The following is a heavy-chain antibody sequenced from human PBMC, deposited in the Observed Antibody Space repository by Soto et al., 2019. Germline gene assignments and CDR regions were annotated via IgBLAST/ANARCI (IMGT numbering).Heavy chain of an antibody. J-gene: IGHJ4*02. V-gene: IGHV1-24*01. CDR2: FDPEDGET. Sequence: ASVKVSCKVSGYTLTELSMHWVRQAPGKGLEWMGGFDPEDGETIYAQKFQGRVTMTEDTSTDTAYMELSSLRSEDTAVYYCATALYLRHFDWPIVPLDYWGQGTLVTVSS. CDR1: GYTLTELS. D-gene: IGHD3-9*01. CDR3: ATALYLRHFDWPIVPLDY.